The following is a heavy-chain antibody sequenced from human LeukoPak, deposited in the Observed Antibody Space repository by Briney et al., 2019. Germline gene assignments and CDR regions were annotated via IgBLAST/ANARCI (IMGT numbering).Heavy chain of an antibody. CDR2: ISRAGDRT. J-gene: IGHJ5*02. V-gene: IGHV3-23*01. CDR1: GFVFSTYD. CDR3: AKAFSNSWQFDP. Sequence: PGGSLRLSCAGSGFVFSTYDMGWVRQAPGKGLEWVSSISRAGDRTYYEDSVKGRFTISRDNSRNTMFLQMNSLRAEDTALYYCAKAFSNSWQFDPWGQGTLVTVSS. D-gene: IGHD6-13*01.